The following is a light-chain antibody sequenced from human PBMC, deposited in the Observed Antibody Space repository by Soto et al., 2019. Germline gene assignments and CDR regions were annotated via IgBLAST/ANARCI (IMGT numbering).Light chain of an antibody. Sequence: LTQPPSVSGAPGQRVTTSCTGSSSNIGAGYDVHWYQQLPGTAPKLLIYGNSNRPSGVPDRFSGSKSGTSASLAITGLQAEDEADYYCQFYDSSLSGYVFGTGTKVTVL. CDR2: GNS. CDR3: QFYDSSLSGYV. CDR1: SSNIGAGYD. V-gene: IGLV1-40*01. J-gene: IGLJ1*01.